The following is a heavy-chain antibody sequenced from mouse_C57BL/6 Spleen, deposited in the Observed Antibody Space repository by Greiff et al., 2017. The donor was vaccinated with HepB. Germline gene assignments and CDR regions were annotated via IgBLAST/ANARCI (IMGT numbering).Heavy chain of an antibody. V-gene: IGHV5-6*02. D-gene: IGHD2-2*01. CDR3: ARRRGYDEGDYAMDY. CDR2: ICSGGSYT. J-gene: IGHJ4*01. Sequence: EVKLVESGGDLVKPGGSLKLSCAASGFTFSSYGMSWVRQTPDKRLEWVATICSGGSYTYYPDSVKGRFTISRDNAKNTLYLQMSSLKSEDTAMYYCARRRGYDEGDYAMDYWGQGTSVTVSS. CDR1: GFTFSSYG.